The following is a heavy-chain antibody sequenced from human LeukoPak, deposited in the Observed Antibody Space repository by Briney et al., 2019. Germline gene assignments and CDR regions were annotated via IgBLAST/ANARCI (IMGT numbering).Heavy chain of an antibody. CDR1: GGSISSSSYY. V-gene: IGHV4-39*01. CDR3: ARRSSSGGSYLGWFDP. D-gene: IGHD1-26*01. J-gene: IGHJ5*02. Sequence: SETLSLTCTVSGGSISSSSYYWGWIRQPPGKGLEWIGSIYYSGSTDYNPSLKSRVTISVDTSKNQFSLKLSSVTAADTAVYYCARRSSSGGSYLGWFDPWGQGTLVTVSS. CDR2: IYYSGST.